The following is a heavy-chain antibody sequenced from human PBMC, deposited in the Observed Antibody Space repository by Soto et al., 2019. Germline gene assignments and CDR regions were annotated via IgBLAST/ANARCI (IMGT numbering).Heavy chain of an antibody. CDR1: GFTFSSYS. V-gene: IGHV3-21*01. J-gene: IGHJ4*02. CDR3: ARLDSSGYYYFDY. D-gene: IGHD3-22*01. Sequence: GGALRLSCAASGFTFSSYSMNWVRQAPGKGLEWVSSISSSSSYIYYADSVKGRFTISRDNAKNSLYLQMNSLRAEDTAVYYCARLDSSGYYYFDYWGQGTLVTVSS. CDR2: ISSSSSYI.